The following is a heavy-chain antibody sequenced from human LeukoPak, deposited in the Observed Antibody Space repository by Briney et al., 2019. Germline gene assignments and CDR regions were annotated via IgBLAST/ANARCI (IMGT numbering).Heavy chain of an antibody. CDR1: GFTFSSYG. V-gene: IGHV3-30*03. Sequence: GGSLRLSCAASGFTFSSYGMHWVRQAPGKGLEWVAVISYDGSNKYYADSVKGRFTISRDNSKNTLYLQMNSLRAEDTAVYYCARAGYYDILTGYSAPFDYWGQGTLVTVSS. CDR3: ARAGYYDILTGYSAPFDY. J-gene: IGHJ4*02. D-gene: IGHD3-9*01. CDR2: ISYDGSNK.